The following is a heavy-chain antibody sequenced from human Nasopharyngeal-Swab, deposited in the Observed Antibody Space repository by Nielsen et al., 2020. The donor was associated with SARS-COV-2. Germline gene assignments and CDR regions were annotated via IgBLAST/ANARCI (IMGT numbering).Heavy chain of an antibody. V-gene: IGHV4-59*08. CDR1: GGSISPYY. J-gene: IGHJ6*04. Sequence: SETLSLTCTVSGGSISPYYWGWIRQPPGKGLEWIGYIYYTGSTNYNPSLKSRLTISVDRSKNQFSLRLSSLTAADTAVYYCARHFRGGDVWGNGTTVTVSS. CDR3: ARHFRGGDV. D-gene: IGHD3-10*01. CDR2: IYYTGST.